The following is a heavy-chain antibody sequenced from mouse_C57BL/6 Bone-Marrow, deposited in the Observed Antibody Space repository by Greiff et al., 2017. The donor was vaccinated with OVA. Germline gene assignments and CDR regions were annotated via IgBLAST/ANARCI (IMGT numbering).Heavy chain of an antibody. CDR2: ISDGGSYT. V-gene: IGHV5-4*03. CDR3: ARRGVVAHWYFDV. D-gene: IGHD1-1*01. J-gene: IGHJ1*03. Sequence: EVQGVESGGGLVKPGGSLKLSCAASGFTFSSYAMSWVRQTPEKRLEWVATISDGGSYTYYPDNVKGRFTISRDNAKNNLYLQMSHLKSEDTAMYYCARRGVVAHWYFDVWGTGTTVTVSS. CDR1: GFTFSSYA.